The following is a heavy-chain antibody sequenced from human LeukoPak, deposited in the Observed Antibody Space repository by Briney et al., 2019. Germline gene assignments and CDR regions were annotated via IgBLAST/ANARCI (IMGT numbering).Heavy chain of an antibody. Sequence: GGSLRLSCAASGFTFSDFGMIWVRQAPGKGLEWVSSISMSSTTTEYADSVKGRFTISRDNSKSTLYLDMNSLRAEDAAVYFCARRAKTPQGPHAHWLDPWGQGTLVTVSS. CDR2: ISMSSTTT. V-gene: IGHV3-23*01. D-gene: IGHD2-2*01. J-gene: IGHJ5*02. CDR1: GFTFSDFG. CDR3: ARRAKTPQGPHAHWLDP.